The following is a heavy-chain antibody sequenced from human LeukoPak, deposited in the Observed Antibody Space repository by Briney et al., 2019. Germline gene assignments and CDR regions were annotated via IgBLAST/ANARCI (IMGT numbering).Heavy chain of an antibody. Sequence: SVKVSCKASGGTFSRSGISWVRQAPGQGLEWMGGIIPIFGTANYAQKFQGRVRITADESTSTAYLELTSLRSEDTDIYYCARDGAIFDSSGYYFLWWGQGTLVTVSS. CDR2: IIPIFGTA. V-gene: IGHV1-69*13. D-gene: IGHD3-22*01. CDR1: GGTFSRSG. J-gene: IGHJ4*02. CDR3: ARDGAIFDSSGYYFLW.